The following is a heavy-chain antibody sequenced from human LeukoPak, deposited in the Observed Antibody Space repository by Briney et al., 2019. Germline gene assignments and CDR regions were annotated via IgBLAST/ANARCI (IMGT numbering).Heavy chain of an antibody. V-gene: IGHV4-39*01. CDR1: GGSISSSSYY. J-gene: IGHJ4*02. CDR2: IYYSGNT. CDR3: ARQTGSGLFILP. D-gene: IGHD3/OR15-3a*01. Sequence: PSGTLSLTCTVSGGSISSSSYYWGWIRQPPVKGLEWIGSIYYSGNTYYNASLKSQVSISIDTSKNQFSLRLTSVTAADTAVYYCARQTGSGLFILPGGQGTLVTVSS.